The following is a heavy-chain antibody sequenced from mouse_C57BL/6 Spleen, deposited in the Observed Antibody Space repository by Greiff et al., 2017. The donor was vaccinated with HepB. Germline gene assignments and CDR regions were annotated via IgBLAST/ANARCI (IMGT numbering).Heavy chain of an antibody. J-gene: IGHJ2*01. CDR1: GYTFTSYW. CDR3: ARKDNYDGNFDY. Sequence: VQLQQPGAELVKPGASVKLSCKASGYTFTSYWMHWVKQRPGQGLEWIGMIHPNSGSTNYNEKFKSKATLTVDKSSSTAYMQLSSLTSEDSAVYYCARKDNYDGNFDYWGQGTTLTVSS. V-gene: IGHV1-64*01. CDR2: IHPNSGST. D-gene: IGHD2-12*01.